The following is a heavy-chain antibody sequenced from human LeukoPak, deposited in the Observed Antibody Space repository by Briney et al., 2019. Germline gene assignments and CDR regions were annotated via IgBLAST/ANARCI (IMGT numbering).Heavy chain of an antibody. V-gene: IGHV3-30*18. J-gene: IGHJ4*02. CDR3: AKDLERHIVVVTASAVDY. Sequence: GGSLRLSCAASGFTFSTYGMHWVRQAPGKGLEWVAVISYDGSNKYYADSVKGRFTISRDNSKNTLFLQMNSLRAEDTAVYYCAKDLERHIVVVTASAVDYWGQGTLVTVSS. CDR2: ISYDGSNK. D-gene: IGHD2-21*02. CDR1: GFTFSTYG.